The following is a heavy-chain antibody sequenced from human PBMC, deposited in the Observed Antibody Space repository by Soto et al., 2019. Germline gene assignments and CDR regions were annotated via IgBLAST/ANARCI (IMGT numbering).Heavy chain of an antibody. CDR2: IRSKAYGGTT. D-gene: IGHD3-22*01. CDR1: GFTFGDYA. V-gene: IGHV3-49*04. CDR3: IRSYYASSGPDAFDI. Sequence: GGSLRLSCTASGFTFGDYAMSWVRQAPGKGLEWVGFIRSKAYGGTTEYAASVKGRFTISRDDSKSIAYLQMNSLKTEDTAVYYCIRSYYASSGPDAFDIWGQGTMVTVSS. J-gene: IGHJ3*02.